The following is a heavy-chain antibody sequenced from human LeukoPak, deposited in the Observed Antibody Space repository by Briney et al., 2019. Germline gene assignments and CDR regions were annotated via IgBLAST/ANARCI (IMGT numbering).Heavy chain of an antibody. D-gene: IGHD3-3*01. CDR2: ISYDGSIN. CDR1: GFTFSSYA. Sequence: GRSLRLSCAASGFTFSSYAMHWVRQAPGKGLEWVALISYDGSINDYADSVKGRFTISRDNSKNTLYLQMNSLRADDTAMYYCAKGWGVPIFGVITNWGQGTLVTVSS. CDR3: AKGWGVPIFGVITN. J-gene: IGHJ4*02. V-gene: IGHV3-30*04.